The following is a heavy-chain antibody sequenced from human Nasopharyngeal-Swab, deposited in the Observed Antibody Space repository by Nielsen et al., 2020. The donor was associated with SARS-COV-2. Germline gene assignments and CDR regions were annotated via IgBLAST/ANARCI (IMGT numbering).Heavy chain of an antibody. CDR1: GFTFSSYS. CDR2: ISGSGVTT. CDR3: AREAMVDLDY. Sequence: GESLKISCAASGFTFSSYSMNWVRQAPGKGLEWVSTISGSGVTTYYADSVKGRFTISRDNSKNTLYLQMNSLRAEDTAVYYCAREAMVDLDYWGQGTLVTVSS. J-gene: IGHJ4*02. D-gene: IGHD5-18*01. V-gene: IGHV3-23*01.